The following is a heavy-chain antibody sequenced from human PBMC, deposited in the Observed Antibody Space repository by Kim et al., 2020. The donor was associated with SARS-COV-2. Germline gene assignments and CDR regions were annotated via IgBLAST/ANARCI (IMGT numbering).Heavy chain of an antibody. CDR3: ARDFDL. CDR1: GITFSSYW. CDR2: IKQDGSEK. V-gene: IGHV3-7*03. J-gene: IGHJ2*01. Sequence: GGSLRLSCAVSGITFSSYWMSWVRQAPGKGLEWVANIKQDGSEKYYVDSVKGRFTISRDNAKNSLYLQMNSLRAEDTAVYYCARDFDLWGRGTLVTVSS.